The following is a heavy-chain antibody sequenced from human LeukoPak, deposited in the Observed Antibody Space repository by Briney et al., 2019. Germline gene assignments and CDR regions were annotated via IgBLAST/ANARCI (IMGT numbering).Heavy chain of an antibody. Sequence: GASVKVSCKASGYTFTSYAMHWVRQAPGQRLEWMGWINAGNGNTKYSQKFQGRVTITRDTSASTAYMELSSLRSEDTAVYYCARDQSGDILTGYHLNWFDPWGQGTLVTVS. V-gene: IGHV1-3*01. CDR3: ARDQSGDILTGYHLNWFDP. J-gene: IGHJ5*02. D-gene: IGHD3-9*01. CDR2: INAGNGNT. CDR1: GYTFTSYA.